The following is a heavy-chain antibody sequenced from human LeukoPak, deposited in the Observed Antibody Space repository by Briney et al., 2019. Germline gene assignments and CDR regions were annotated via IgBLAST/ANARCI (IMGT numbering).Heavy chain of an antibody. J-gene: IGHJ4*02. Sequence: SETLSLTCTVSGGSISSSSYYWGWIRQPPGKGLEWIGSIYYSGSTYYNPSLKSRVTISVDTSKNQFSLKLSSVTAADTAVYYCARDIAGTTSGFFDYWGQGTLVTVSS. CDR3: ARDIAGTTSGFFDY. CDR2: IYYSGST. CDR1: GGSISSSSYY. D-gene: IGHD1-20*01. V-gene: IGHV4-39*07.